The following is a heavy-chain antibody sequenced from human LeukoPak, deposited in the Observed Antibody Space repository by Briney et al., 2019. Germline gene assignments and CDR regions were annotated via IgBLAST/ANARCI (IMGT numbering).Heavy chain of an antibody. CDR2: ISSSSSNI. CDR3: ERGPDASVAVPLARIDF. CDR1: GFTFSSYS. D-gene: IGHD2/OR15-2a*01. J-gene: IGHJ4*02. V-gene: IGHV3-48*04. Sequence: PGGSLRLSCAASGFTFSSYSMNWVRQAPGKGLEWVSYISSSSSNIYYADSVKGRFTISRDNAKNSLYLQMNSLRAEDTAVYYCERGPDASVAVPLARIDFWGLGTLVTVSS.